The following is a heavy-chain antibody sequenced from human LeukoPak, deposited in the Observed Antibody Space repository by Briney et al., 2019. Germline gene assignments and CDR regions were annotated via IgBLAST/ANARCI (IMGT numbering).Heavy chain of an antibody. CDR3: AKCRDYRYLYYGMDV. D-gene: IGHD4-17*01. J-gene: IGHJ6*02. V-gene: IGHV3-23*01. Sequence: GGSLRLSCAASGFTFSSYAMSWVRQAPGKGLVWVSAISGSGGSTYYADSVKGRFTISRDNSKNTLYLQMNSLRAEGTAVYYCAKCRDYRYLYYGMDVWGQGTTVTVSS. CDR1: GFTFSSYA. CDR2: ISGSGGST.